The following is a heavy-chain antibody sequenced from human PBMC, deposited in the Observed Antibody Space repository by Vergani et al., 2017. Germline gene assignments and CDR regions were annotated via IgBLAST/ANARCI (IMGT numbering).Heavy chain of an antibody. CDR3: ARALLVGATSYDAFDI. D-gene: IGHD1-26*01. J-gene: IGHJ3*02. V-gene: IGHV1-69*06. Sequence: QVQLVQSGAEVKKPGSSVKVSCKASGGTFSSYAISWVRQAPGQGLEWMGGIIPIFGTANYAQKFQGRVTITADKSTSTDYMELSSLRSEDTAVYYCARALLVGATSYDAFDIWGQGTMVTVSS. CDR1: GGTFSSYA. CDR2: IIPIFGTA.